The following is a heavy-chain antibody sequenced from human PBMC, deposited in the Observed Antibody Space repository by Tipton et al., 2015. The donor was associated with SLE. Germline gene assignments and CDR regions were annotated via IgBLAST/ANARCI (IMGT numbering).Heavy chain of an antibody. CDR3: ARAYSSLGAEYFQH. CDR1: GGSFSGYY. V-gene: IGHV4-34*01. D-gene: IGHD6-6*01. Sequence: LRLSCAVYGGSFSGYYWSWIRQPPGKGLEWIGEINHSGSTNYNPSLKSRATISVDTSKNQFSLKLSSVTAADTAVYYCARAYSSLGAEYFQHWGQGTLVTVSS. CDR2: INHSGST. J-gene: IGHJ1*01.